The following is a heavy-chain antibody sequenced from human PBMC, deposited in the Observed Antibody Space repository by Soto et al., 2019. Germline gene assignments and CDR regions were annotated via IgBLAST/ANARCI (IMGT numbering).Heavy chain of an antibody. Sequence: GESLKISCKGSGYSFTSYWISWVRQMPGKGLEWMGRIDPSDSYTNYSPSFQGHVTISADKSISTAYLQWSSLKASDTAMHYCARRGVAAERPGGWFDPWGQGTLVTVSS. CDR3: ARRGVAAERPGGWFDP. CDR1: GYSFTSYW. J-gene: IGHJ5*02. D-gene: IGHD3-10*01. CDR2: IDPSDSYT. V-gene: IGHV5-10-1*01.